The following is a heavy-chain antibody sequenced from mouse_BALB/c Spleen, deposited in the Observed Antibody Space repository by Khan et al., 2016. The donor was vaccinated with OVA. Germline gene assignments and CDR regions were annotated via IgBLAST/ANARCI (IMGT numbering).Heavy chain of an antibody. J-gene: IGHJ2*01. V-gene: IGHV6-6*02. CDR2: IRLKSDDYVT. CDR3: WILL. CDR1: GFTFSNYW. Sequence: EVKLEVSGGGLVQPGGSMKLSCVASGFTFSNYWMNWVRQSPEQGLEWVAEIRLKSDDYVTHYAESVKGRFTIARDDSKSCVHLRMHNLRADDTDFYYCWILLWGQGTTLTVSS.